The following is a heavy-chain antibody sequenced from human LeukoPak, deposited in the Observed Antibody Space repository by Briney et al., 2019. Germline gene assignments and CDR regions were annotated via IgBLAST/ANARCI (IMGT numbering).Heavy chain of an antibody. CDR2: IYYSGST. CDR3: AKKQRRYGPFDY. D-gene: IGHD5-18*01. Sequence: KSSETLSLTCTVSGGSISSSSYYWGWIRQPPGKGLEWIGSIYYSGSTYYNPSLKSRVTISVDTSKNQFSLKLSSVTAADTAVYYCAKKQRRYGPFDYWGQGTLVTVSS. CDR1: GGSISSSSYY. J-gene: IGHJ4*02. V-gene: IGHV4-39*01.